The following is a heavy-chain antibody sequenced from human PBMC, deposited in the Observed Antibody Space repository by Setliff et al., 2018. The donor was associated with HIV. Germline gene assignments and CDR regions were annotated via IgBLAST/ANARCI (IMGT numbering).Heavy chain of an antibody. V-gene: IGHV4-59*11. CDR1: GGSISSHY. CDR2: IYYSGST. Sequence: PSETLSLTCTVSGGSISSHYWSWIRQPPGKGLEWIGYIYYSGSTKYNPSLKSRVTISLDTSKNQFSLKLISVTAADTAVYYCARSKLWDYGMDVWGQGTTVTVSS. J-gene: IGHJ6*02. D-gene: IGHD2-21*01. CDR3: ARSKLWDYGMDV.